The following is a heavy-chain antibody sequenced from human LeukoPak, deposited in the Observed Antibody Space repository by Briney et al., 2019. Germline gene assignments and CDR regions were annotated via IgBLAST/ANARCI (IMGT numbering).Heavy chain of an antibody. CDR3: AKGRAGYTNPYYFDY. Sequence: PGGSLRLSCAASGFTFSTYAMSWVRQAPGKGLEWVSPISGNGANTYYVDSVRGRFTISRDNSKNTLYLQMNSLRAEDTAVYYCAKGRAGYTNPYYFDYWGQGTLVTVSS. CDR1: GFTFSTYA. D-gene: IGHD3-16*02. J-gene: IGHJ4*02. CDR2: ISGNGANT. V-gene: IGHV3-23*01.